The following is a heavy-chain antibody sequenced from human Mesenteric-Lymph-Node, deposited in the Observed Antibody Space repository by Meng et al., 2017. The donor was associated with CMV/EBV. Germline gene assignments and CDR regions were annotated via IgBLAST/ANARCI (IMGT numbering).Heavy chain of an antibody. CDR1: GFTFSSYA. Sequence: GESLKISCAASGFTFSSYAMHWVRQAPGKGLEWVAVISYDGSNKYYAGSVKGRFTISRDNSKNTLYLQMNSLRAEDTAVYYCARDHIGYCTNGVCYGLFGWGQGTLVTVSS. D-gene: IGHD2-8*01. CDR3: ARDHIGYCTNGVCYGLFG. J-gene: IGHJ4*02. V-gene: IGHV3-30*04. CDR2: ISYDGSNK.